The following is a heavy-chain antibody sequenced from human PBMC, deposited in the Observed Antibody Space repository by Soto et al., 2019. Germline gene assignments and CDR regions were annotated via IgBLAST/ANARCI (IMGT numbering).Heavy chain of an antibody. V-gene: IGHV3-30-3*01. J-gene: IGHJ6*02. CDR2: ISYDGSNK. Sequence: GGSLRLSCAASGFTFSSYATHWVRQAPGKGLEWVAVISYDGSNKYYADSVKGRFTISRDNSKNTLYLQMNSLRAEDTAVYYCARPIQQGWLTDYYYYGMDVWGQGTTVTVSS. CDR3: ARPIQQGWLTDYYYYGMDV. D-gene: IGHD6-19*01. CDR1: GFTFSSYA.